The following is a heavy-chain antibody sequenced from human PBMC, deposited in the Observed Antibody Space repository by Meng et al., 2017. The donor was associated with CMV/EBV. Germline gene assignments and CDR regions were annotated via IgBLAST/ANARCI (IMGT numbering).Heavy chain of an antibody. CDR1: GFSLSTSGVG. V-gene: IGHV2-5*02. CDR3: AHKGRRMAAAGINWFDP. J-gene: IGHJ5*02. CDR2: IYWDDDK. Sequence: TCKESGPPLVKPPPTPTLTCTFSGFSLSTSGVGVGWIRQPPGKALEWLALIYWDDDKRYSPSLKSRLTITKDTSKNQVVLTMTNMDPVDTATYYCAHKGRRMAAAGINWFDPWGQGTLVTVSS. D-gene: IGHD6-13*01.